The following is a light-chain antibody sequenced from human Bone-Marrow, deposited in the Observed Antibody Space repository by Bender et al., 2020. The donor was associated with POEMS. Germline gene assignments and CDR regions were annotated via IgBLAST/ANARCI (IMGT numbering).Light chain of an antibody. V-gene: IGLV2-23*01. CDR3: CSYAGRSTLV. J-gene: IGLJ3*02. CDR2: EDT. CDR1: SSDVGNYNL. Sequence: QAALTQPASVSGSPGQSITISCTGTSSDVGNYNLVSWYQQPPGKAPKLMIFEDTKRPSGVSDRFSGSKSGTSASLAISGLQAEEEADYYCCSYAGRSTLVFGGGTTLTVL.